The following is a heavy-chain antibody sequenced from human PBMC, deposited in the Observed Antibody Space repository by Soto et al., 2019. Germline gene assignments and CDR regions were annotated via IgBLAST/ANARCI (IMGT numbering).Heavy chain of an antibody. V-gene: IGHV4-39*01. Sequence: SETLSLTCTVSGGSISGSSYYWGWIRQPPGKGLEWIGSIYYSGSTYYNPSLKSRVTISVDTSKNQFSLKLSSVTAADTAVYYCARQPYIVATKMVDYWGQGTLVTVSS. CDR2: IYYSGST. CDR3: ARQPYIVATKMVDY. CDR1: GGSISGSSYY. J-gene: IGHJ4*02. D-gene: IGHD5-12*01.